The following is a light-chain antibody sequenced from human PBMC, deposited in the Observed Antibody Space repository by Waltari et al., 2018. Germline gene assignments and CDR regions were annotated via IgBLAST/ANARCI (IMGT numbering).Light chain of an antibody. CDR1: QSLLSSPNNKAF. Sequence: DIVMTQSPDSLAVSLGERATINCQSSQSLLSSPNNKAFLIWYQQKPGQPPKVLFYWASARESGVPDRFSGSGSGTDFTLTISSLQAEDVAVYYCQQYYGTPITFGQGTRLEIK. J-gene: IGKJ5*01. CDR3: QQYYGTPIT. V-gene: IGKV4-1*01. CDR2: WAS.